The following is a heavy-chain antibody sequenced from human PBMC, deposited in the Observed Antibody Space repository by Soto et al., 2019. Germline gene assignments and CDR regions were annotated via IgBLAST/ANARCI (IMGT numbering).Heavy chain of an antibody. CDR3: ARSSQSTVTTFDS. CDR2: IYYSGST. V-gene: IGHV4-30-4*01. Sequence: SETLSLTCTVSGGSISSGDYYWSWIRQPPGKGLEWIGYIYYSGSTYYNPSLKSRVTISVDTSKNQFSLKLSSVTAADTAVYYCARSSQSTVTTFDSWGQGTLVTVSS. CDR1: GGSISSGDYY. J-gene: IGHJ5*01. D-gene: IGHD4-17*01.